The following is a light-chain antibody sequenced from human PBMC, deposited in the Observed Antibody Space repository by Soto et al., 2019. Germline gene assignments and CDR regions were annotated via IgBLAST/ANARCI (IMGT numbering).Light chain of an antibody. CDR3: QQFNNYPQIT. J-gene: IGKJ5*01. V-gene: IGKV1D-13*01. CDR2: DAS. Sequence: AIQLTRSPSSLSASVGDRVTITCRASQGISSALAWYQQKPGKAPKLLIYDASSLESGVPSRFSGSGSGTDFTLTISSLQPEDFATYYCQQFNNYPQITFGQGTRLEIK. CDR1: QGISSA.